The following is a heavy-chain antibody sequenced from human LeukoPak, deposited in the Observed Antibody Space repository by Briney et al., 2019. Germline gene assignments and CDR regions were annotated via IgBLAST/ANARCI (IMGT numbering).Heavy chain of an antibody. CDR2: ITGTGDGT. D-gene: IGHD1-26*01. Sequence: GGSLRLSCAASGFTFSTYAMTWVRQAPGKGLEWVSSITGTGDGTSAADSVKGRFTISRDNAKNSLYLQMNSLRAEDTAIYYCARGFVWRELLMEYYFDYWGQGTLVTVSS. J-gene: IGHJ4*02. CDR3: ARGFVWRELLMEYYFDY. V-gene: IGHV3-23*01. CDR1: GFTFSTYA.